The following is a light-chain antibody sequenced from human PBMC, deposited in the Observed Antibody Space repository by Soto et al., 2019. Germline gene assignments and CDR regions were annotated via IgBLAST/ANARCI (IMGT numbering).Light chain of an antibody. CDR3: CSYVGSYLFV. CDR2: DVN. Sequence: QSALTQPRSVSGSPGQSVTISCTGTPTDVGGYNYVSWYQQHPGKAPKLIIYDVNKRPTGVPDRFSGSKSGITASLTISGLRPEDEADYHLCSYVGSYLFVFGTATKLTVL. V-gene: IGLV2-11*01. CDR1: PTDVGGYNY. J-gene: IGLJ1*01.